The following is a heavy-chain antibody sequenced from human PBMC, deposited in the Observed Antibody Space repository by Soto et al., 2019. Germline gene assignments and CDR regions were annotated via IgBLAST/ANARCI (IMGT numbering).Heavy chain of an antibody. D-gene: IGHD3-10*01. Sequence: EVQLVETGGGLIQPGGSLRLSCAASGFTVSSNYMSWVRQAPGEGLEWVSVIYSGGSTYYADSVKGRFTISRDNSKNTLYLQMNSLRAEDTAVYYCARRYYGSGRYPDYWGQGTLVTVSS. CDR1: GFTVSSNY. CDR3: ARRYYGSGRYPDY. V-gene: IGHV3-53*02. J-gene: IGHJ4*02. CDR2: IYSGGST.